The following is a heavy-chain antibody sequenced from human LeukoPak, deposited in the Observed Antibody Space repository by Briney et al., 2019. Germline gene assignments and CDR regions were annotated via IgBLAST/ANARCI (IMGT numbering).Heavy chain of an antibody. Sequence: ASVKVSCKASGYTFNRYYMHWVRQAPGHGLEWMGWLNPNSGVTKYAQKFQGRVTMTRDTSISTAYMELSSLRSEDTAVYYCANDMVPRPNWFDPWGQGTLVTVSS. D-gene: IGHD3-10*01. CDR2: LNPNSGVT. CDR1: GYTFNRYY. V-gene: IGHV1-2*02. J-gene: IGHJ5*02. CDR3: ANDMVPRPNWFDP.